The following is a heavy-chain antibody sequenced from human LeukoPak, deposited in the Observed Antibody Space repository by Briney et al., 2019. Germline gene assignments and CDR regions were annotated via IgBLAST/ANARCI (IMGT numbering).Heavy chain of an antibody. V-gene: IGHV4-34*01. D-gene: IGHD1-26*01. CDR3: ASSGSIVGATQQNFGY. CDR2: INHSGST. CDR1: GGSFSGYY. Sequence: KPSETLSLTCAVYGGSFSGYYWSWIRQPPGKGLEWIGEINHSGSTNYNPSLKSRVTISVDTSKNQFSLKLSSVTAADTAVYYCASSGSIVGATQQNFGYWGQGTLVTVSS. J-gene: IGHJ4*02.